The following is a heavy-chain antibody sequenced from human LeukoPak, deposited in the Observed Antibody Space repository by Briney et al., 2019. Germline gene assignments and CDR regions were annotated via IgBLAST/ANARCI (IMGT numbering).Heavy chain of an antibody. CDR3: ASAGIAAGTFQH. CDR1: GFTFSDYY. Sequence: GGSMRLSCAASGFTFSDYYMSLIHQAPRKGLEWVSYIRSNSSTIYYPSSVKGRFTISRDNAKNSLYLQMNSLRAEDTAVYYCASAGIAAGTFQHWGQGTLVTVSS. V-gene: IGHV3-11*01. D-gene: IGHD6-25*01. CDR2: IRSNSSTI. J-gene: IGHJ1*01.